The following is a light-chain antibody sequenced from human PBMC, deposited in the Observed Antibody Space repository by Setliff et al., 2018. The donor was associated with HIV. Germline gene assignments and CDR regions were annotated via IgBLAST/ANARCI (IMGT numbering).Light chain of an antibody. J-gene: IGKJ4*01. V-gene: IGKV1D-13*01. CDR3: QQFNNYPLT. Sequence: AIQLTQAPSSLSASVGDRVTITCRASQGISNALAWYQQRPGKAPNLLIYDASSLESGVPSRFSGSGSGTDFTLTITSLQPEDSATYYCQQFNNYPLTVGGGTKVDIK. CDR2: DAS. CDR1: QGISNA.